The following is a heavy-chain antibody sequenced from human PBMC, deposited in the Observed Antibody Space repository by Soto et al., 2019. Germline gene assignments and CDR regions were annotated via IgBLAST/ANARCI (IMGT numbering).Heavy chain of an antibody. V-gene: IGHV4-39*01. CDR3: ARLMGEVVAANNWFDP. J-gene: IGHJ5*02. D-gene: IGHD2-15*01. Sequence: LTCTVSGGSISSSSYYWGWIRQPPGKGLEWIGSIYYSGSTYYNPSLKSRVTISVDTSKNQFSLKLSSVTAADTAVYYCARLMGEVVAANNWFDPWGQGTLVTVSS. CDR2: IYYSGST. CDR1: GGSISSSSYY.